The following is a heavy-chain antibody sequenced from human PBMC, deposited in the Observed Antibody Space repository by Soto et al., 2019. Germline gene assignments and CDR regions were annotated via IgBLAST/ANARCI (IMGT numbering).Heavy chain of an antibody. CDR3: AKDSRSLTRITIFGVDYMDV. J-gene: IGHJ6*03. CDR2: ISDSGGTT. Sequence: EVQLLESGGGLVQPGGSLRLSCAASGLPFNSYAMSWVRQAPGVGLERGAAISDSGGTTYYADSVKGRFNSSRGNSKNTLYLQMISVRGEDSAVYYCAKDSRSLTRITIFGVDYMDVWGKGTTVTVSS. V-gene: IGHV3-23*01. CDR1: GLPFNSYA. D-gene: IGHD3-3*01.